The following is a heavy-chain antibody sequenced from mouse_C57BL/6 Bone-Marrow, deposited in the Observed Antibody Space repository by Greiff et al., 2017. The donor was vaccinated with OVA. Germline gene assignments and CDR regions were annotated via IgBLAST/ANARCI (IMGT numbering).Heavy chain of an antibody. Sequence: QVQLQQSGAELVKPGASVKLSCKASGYTFTSYWMHWVKQRPGQGLEWIGMIHPNSGSTNYNEKFKSKATLTVDKSSSTAYMQLSSLTSEDSAVYYCARSNYGSSYVGYFDVWGTGTTVTVSS. CDR2: IHPNSGST. D-gene: IGHD1-1*01. J-gene: IGHJ1*03. CDR1: GYTFTSYW. V-gene: IGHV1-64*01. CDR3: ARSNYGSSYVGYFDV.